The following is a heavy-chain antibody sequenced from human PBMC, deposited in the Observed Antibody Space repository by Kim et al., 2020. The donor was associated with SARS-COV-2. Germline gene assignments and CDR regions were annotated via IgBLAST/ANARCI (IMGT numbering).Heavy chain of an antibody. CDR2: IYYSGST. D-gene: IGHD3-10*01. Sequence: SETLSLTCAVSGGSISSGGYSWSWIRQPPGKGLEWIGYIYYSGSTYYNPSLKSRVTISVDRSKNQFSLKLSSVTAADTAVYYCAGQTGGSGSDYEEYYY. CDR3: AGQTGGSGSDYEEYYY. V-gene: IGHV4-30-2*01. CDR1: GGSISSGGYS. J-gene: IGHJ6*01.